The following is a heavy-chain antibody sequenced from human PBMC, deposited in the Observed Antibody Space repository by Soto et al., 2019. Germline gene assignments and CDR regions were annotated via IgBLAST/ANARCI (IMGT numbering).Heavy chain of an antibody. CDR2: ISAGNGNT. CDR3: ARSSQLAVLGTRRFDR. D-gene: IGHD6-19*01. J-gene: IGHJ5*02. Sequence: ASVKVSCKASGYTFTSYAMHWVRQAPGQRLEWMGWISAGNGNTKYSQKFQGRVTITRDTSTSTAYMELSSLRSEDTAVYYCARSSQLAVLGTRRFDRLGQGNLVPVSS. V-gene: IGHV1-3*01. CDR1: GYTFTSYA.